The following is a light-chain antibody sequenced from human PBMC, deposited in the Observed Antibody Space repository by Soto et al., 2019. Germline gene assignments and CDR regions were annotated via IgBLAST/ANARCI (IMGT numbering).Light chain of an antibody. CDR2: GAS. J-gene: IGKJ2*01. V-gene: IGKV3-20*01. CDR1: HSVSSTY. Sequence: EIVLTQSPGTLSLSPGERATLSCRASHSVSSTYLAWYQQKPGQAPRLLLYGASSRATGIPDRFSGSGSGTDFTLTISSLQPEDFATYYCQHLNDYRYTFGQGTKVEIK. CDR3: QHLNDYRYT.